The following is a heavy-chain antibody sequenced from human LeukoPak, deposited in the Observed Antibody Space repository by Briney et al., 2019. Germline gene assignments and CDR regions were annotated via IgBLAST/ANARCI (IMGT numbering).Heavy chain of an antibody. CDR1: GGSFSGYY. J-gene: IGHJ6*02. D-gene: IGHD6-13*01. V-gene: IGHV4-34*01. Sequence: SETLSLTCAVYGGSFSGYYWSWIRQPPGKGLEWIGEINHSGSTNYNPSLKSRVTISVDTSKNQFSLKLSSVTAADTAVYHCARAIAAAAPYYYYYYGMDAWGQGTTVTVSS. CDR3: ARAIAAAAPYYYYYYGMDA. CDR2: INHSGST.